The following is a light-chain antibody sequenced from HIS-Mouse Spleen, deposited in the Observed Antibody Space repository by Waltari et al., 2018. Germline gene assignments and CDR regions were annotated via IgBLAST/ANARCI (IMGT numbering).Light chain of an antibody. J-gene: IGKJ1*01. Sequence: DIQMTQSPSTLSASVGDRVTITCRASQSLSSWLAWYQQKPGKAPKPLIYKAYSLESGVPERFSGSGSGTEFTLTISSLQPDDFATYYCQQYNSWWTFGQGTKVEIK. V-gene: IGKV1-5*03. CDR1: QSLSSW. CDR3: QQYNSWWT. CDR2: KAY.